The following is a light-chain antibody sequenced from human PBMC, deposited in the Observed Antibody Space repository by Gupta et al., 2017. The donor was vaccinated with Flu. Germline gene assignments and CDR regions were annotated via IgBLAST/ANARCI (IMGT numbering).Light chain of an antibody. V-gene: IGKV1-33*01. J-gene: IGKJ4*01. Sequence: IQLTQSPSTLSASEGDKVTITCPASQDISNYLNWYQQKPGKAPKLLIYDTSNLETGVPSRFRGSGSGTDFTFTISSLQPEDIATYYCQQYDNLPLTFGGGTKVEIK. CDR1: QDISNY. CDR2: DTS. CDR3: QQYDNLPLT.